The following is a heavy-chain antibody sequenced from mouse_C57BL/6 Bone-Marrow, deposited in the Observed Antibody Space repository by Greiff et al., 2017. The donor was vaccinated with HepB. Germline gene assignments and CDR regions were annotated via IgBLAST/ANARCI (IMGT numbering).Heavy chain of an antibody. V-gene: IGHV5-4*01. CDR1: GFTFSSYA. Sequence: EVQVVESGGGLVKPGGSLKLCCAASGFTFSSYAMSWVRQTPEKRLEWVATISDGGSYTYYPDNVKGRFTISRDNAKNNLYLQMSHLKSEDTAMYYCARDHRVDWYFDVWGTGTTVTVSS. J-gene: IGHJ1*03. CDR3: ARDHRVDWYFDV. CDR2: ISDGGSYT.